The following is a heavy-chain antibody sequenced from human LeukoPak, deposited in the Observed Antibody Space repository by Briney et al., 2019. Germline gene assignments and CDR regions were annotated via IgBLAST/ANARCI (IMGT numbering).Heavy chain of an antibody. CDR3: AKAPYSSSWYWADY. J-gene: IGHJ4*02. D-gene: IGHD6-13*01. CDR2: ISGSGGSI. V-gene: IGHV3-23*01. Sequence: GGSLRLSCAASGFTFSSYAMSWVRQAPGKGLEWVSAISGSGGSIYYADSVKGRFTISRDNSKNTLYLQMNSLRAEDTAVYYCAKAPYSSSWYWADYWGQGTLVTVSS. CDR1: GFTFSSYA.